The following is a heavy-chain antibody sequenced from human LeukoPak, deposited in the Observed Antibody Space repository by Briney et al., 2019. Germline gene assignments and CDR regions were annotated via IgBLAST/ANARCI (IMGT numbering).Heavy chain of an antibody. CDR3: ARDYKTVDAFDI. Sequence: PSETLSLTCTVSGYSISSGYYWSWIRQPAGKGLEWIGRMHSSGSTKYNSSLKSRVTISVDTSKNQFSLKLSSVTAADTAVYYCARDYKTVDAFDIWGQGTMVTVSS. V-gene: IGHV4-61*02. CDR1: GYSISSGYY. D-gene: IGHD3-10*01. CDR2: MHSSGST. J-gene: IGHJ3*02.